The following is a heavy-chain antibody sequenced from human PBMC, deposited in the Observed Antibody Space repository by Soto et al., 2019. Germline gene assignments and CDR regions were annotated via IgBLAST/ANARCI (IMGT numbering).Heavy chain of an antibody. CDR1: GYTFFSYG. D-gene: IGHD6-6*01. CDR2: VSAYNGNT. J-gene: IGHJ4*02. Sequence: QVQLVQSGAEVRKPGASVKVSCKTSGYTFFSYGITWVRQAPGQGLEWVGWVSAYNGNTWYGPELQARVTLTRDTAPSTAHIELMSLRSDDTAVYYCARDVVEYSRSMDYWGQGTLVTVSS. CDR3: ARDVVEYSRSMDY. V-gene: IGHV1-18*01.